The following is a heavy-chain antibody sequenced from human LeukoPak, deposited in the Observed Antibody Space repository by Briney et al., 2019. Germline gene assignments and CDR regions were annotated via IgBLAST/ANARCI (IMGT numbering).Heavy chain of an antibody. CDR1: GFTFSSCD. V-gene: IGHV3-30*04. Sequence: LTGRSLRISCAASGFTFSSCDMHWVRQAPGKGLEWVAFISYDGRKKYYADSVKGRFTISRDNSKNTVSLQMSSLRAEDRAVYFCARDPFSTVVASPIDYWGQGTLVTVSS. D-gene: IGHD4-23*01. CDR3: ARDPFSTVVASPIDY. CDR2: ISYDGRKK. J-gene: IGHJ4*02.